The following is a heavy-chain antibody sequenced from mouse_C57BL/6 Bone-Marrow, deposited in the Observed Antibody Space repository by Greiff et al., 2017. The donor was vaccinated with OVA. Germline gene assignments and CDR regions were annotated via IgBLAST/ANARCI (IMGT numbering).Heavy chain of an antibody. J-gene: IGHJ4*01. CDR3: ARTHYGSSCWAMDY. CDR1: GYTFTSYW. D-gene: IGHD1-1*01. Sequence: QVQLQQPGAELVMPGASVKLSCKASGYTFTSYWMHWVKQRPGQGLEWIGEIDPSDSYTNYNQKFKGKSTLTVDKSSSTAYMQLSSLTSEDSAVYYCARTHYGSSCWAMDYWGQGTSVTVSS. CDR2: IDPSDSYT. V-gene: IGHV1-69*01.